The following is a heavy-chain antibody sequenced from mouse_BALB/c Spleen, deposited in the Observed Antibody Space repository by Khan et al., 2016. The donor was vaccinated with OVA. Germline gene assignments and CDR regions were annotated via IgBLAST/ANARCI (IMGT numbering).Heavy chain of an antibody. V-gene: IGHV2-9*02. CDR2: IWAGGST. J-gene: IGHJ4*01. CDR1: GFSLTTYG. D-gene: IGHD2-1*01. CDR3: ATSFYGKRYYAMDY. Sequence: QVQLKESGPGLVAPSQSLSITCTVSGFSLTTYGVNWVRQPPGKGLEWLGVIWAGGSTNYNSAPMSRLSISKDKSKSQVFLRMNSLQTDDTAVYYCATSFYGKRYYAMDYWGQGTSVTVSS.